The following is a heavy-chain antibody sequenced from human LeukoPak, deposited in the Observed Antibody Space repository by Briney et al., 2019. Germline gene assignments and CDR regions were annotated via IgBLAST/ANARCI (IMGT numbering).Heavy chain of an antibody. D-gene: IGHD3-10*01. CDR1: GGSFSGYY. V-gene: IGHV4-34*01. CDR2: INHSGST. J-gene: IGHJ4*02. CDR3: ARHTADYYGSGSFLDY. Sequence: SETLSLTCAVYGGSFSGYYWSWIRQPPGKGLEWIGEINHSGSTNYNPSLKSRVTISVDTSKNQFSLKLSSVTAADTAVYYCARHTADYYGSGSFLDYWGQGTLVTVSS.